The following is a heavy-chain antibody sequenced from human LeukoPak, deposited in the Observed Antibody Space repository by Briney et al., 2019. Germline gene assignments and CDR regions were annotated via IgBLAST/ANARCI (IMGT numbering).Heavy chain of an antibody. D-gene: IGHD6-13*01. V-gene: IGHV3-48*03. J-gene: IGHJ4*02. CDR1: GFTFSSYE. Sequence: GGSLRLSCAASGFTFSSYEMNWVRQAPGKGLEWVSYISSSGSTIYYADSVKGRFTISRDNAKNSLYLQMNSLRAEDTAVYYCARGYIAAAGIGYWGQGTLVTVSS. CDR2: ISSSGSTI. CDR3: ARGYIAAAGIGY.